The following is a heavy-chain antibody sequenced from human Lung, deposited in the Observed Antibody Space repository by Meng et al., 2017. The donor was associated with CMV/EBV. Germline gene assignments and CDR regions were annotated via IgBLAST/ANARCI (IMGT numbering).Heavy chain of an antibody. D-gene: IGHD3-3*01. CDR3: ARADYANYGFWSGFPAF. CDR1: GFTFSSYW. Sequence: SCAASGFTFSSYWMSWVRQAPGKGLEWVAVTSYDGSKKEYANSVKGRFTVSRDNSKNTLYLQMNTLRADDTAVYYCARADYANYGFWSGFPAFWGQGXRVTVSS. CDR2: TSYDGSKK. V-gene: IGHV3-30*03. J-gene: IGHJ4*02.